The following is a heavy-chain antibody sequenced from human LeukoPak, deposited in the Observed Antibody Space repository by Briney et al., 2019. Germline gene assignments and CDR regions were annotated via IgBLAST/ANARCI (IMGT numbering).Heavy chain of an antibody. Sequence: ASVKVSCKASGYTFTSYAMHWVRQAPGQRLEWMGWINAGNGNTKYSQKFQGRVTITRNTSISTAYMELSSLRSEDTAVYYCARGSGITRYCSSTSCYEFDPWGQGTLVTVSS. CDR2: INAGNGNT. CDR3: ARGSGITRYCSSTSCYEFDP. CDR1: GYTFTSYA. D-gene: IGHD2-2*01. J-gene: IGHJ5*02. V-gene: IGHV1-3*01.